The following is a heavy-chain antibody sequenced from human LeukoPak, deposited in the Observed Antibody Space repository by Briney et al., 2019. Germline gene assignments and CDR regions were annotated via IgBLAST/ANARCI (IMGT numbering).Heavy chain of an antibody. CDR3: ARAEGSASHI. CDR1: GVSISSSNSY. Sequence: SETLSLTCTVSGVSISSSNSYWGWIRQPPGKGLEWIGYIHYSGGSDYNPSLKSRVSMSLDTSKNHFSLRLTSVTAADTGVYFCARAEGSASHIWGQGTMVSVSS. V-gene: IGHV4-39*07. J-gene: IGHJ3*02. CDR2: IHYSGGS.